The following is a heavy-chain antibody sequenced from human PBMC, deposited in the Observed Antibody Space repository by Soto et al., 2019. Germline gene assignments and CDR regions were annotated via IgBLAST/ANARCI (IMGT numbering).Heavy chain of an antibody. J-gene: IGHJ4*02. CDR2: ISGSGGST. V-gene: IGHV3-23*01. CDR3: AKSDGRWLQLEKGLGY. CDR1: GFTFSSYA. D-gene: IGHD5-12*01. Sequence: GGSLRLSCAASGFTFSSYAMSWVRQAPGKGLEWVSAISGSGGSTYYADSVKGRFTISRDNSKNTLYLQMNSLRAEDTAVYYCAKSDGRWLQLEKGLGYWGQGTLVTVSS.